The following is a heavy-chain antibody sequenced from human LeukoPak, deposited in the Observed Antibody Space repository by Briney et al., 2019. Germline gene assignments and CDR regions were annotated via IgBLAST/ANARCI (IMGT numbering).Heavy chain of an antibody. CDR3: ARDGGGYCSGGTCSIDL. Sequence: PGGYLRLSCAASGFTFSSYVMSWIRQPPGKGLEWIGYIYYSGSTKYNPSLKSRVTISVGPSKNQVSLKLSSVTAADTAVYYCARDGGGYCSGGTCSIDLWGQGILVTVSS. D-gene: IGHD2-15*01. CDR2: IYYSGST. J-gene: IGHJ4*02. CDR1: GFTFSSYV. V-gene: IGHV4-59*01.